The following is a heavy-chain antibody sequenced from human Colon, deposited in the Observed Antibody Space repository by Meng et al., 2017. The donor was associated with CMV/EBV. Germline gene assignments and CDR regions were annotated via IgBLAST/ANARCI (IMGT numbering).Heavy chain of an antibody. D-gene: IGHD6-19*01. J-gene: IGHJ4*02. V-gene: IGHV4-61*01. CDR3: ARETSGWSTGIDY. CDR1: GGSVNSGSYY. CDR2: ISYSGNT. Sequence: GSLRLSCNVSGGSVNSGSYYWTWIRQPPGKGLEWIGYISYSGNTNYNPSLKSRLTIEVDTSRNQFSLKLTSVSAADTAMYYCARETSGWSTGIDYWGQGTLVTSPQ.